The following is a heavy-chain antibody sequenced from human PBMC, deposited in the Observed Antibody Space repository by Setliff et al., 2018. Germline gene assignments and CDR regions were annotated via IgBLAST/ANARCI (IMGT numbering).Heavy chain of an antibody. CDR1: GGSISSGTYY. CDR2: IYTSGSS. Sequence: LSLTCTVSGGSISSGTYYWSWIRQPAGKGLEWIGRIYTSGSSNYNPSLQSRVSISVDTSKNQLSLKLDSLTAADTAVYFCARLPRTVTHFDYWGQGALVTVSS. CDR3: ARLPRTVTHFDY. V-gene: IGHV4-61*02. D-gene: IGHD4-17*01. J-gene: IGHJ4*02.